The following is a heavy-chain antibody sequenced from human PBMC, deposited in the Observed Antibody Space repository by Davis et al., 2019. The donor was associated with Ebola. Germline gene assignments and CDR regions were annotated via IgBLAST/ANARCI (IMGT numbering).Heavy chain of an antibody. CDR2: IKSKTDGGTT. D-gene: IGHD1-7*01. V-gene: IGHV3-15*01. CDR3: TTEEVWNYGQSYYYYGMDV. CDR1: GFTFSNAW. J-gene: IGHJ6*02. Sequence: GESLKISCAASGFTFSNAWMSWVRQAPGKGLEWVGRIKSKTDGGTTDYAAPVKGRFTISRDDSKNTLYLQMNSLKTEDTAVYYCTTEEVWNYGQSYYYYGMDVWGQGTTVTVSS.